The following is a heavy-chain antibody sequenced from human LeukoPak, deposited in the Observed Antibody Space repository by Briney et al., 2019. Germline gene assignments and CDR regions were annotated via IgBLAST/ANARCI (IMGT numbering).Heavy chain of an antibody. CDR3: ARADSGYLKLIDY. CDR2: MNPNSGNA. Sequence: ASVKVSCKASGYTFTSYDINWVRQATGQGLEWMGWMNPNSGNAGYAQKFQGRVTMTRNTSISTAYMELSSLRSEDTAVYYCARADSGYLKLIDYWGQGTLVTVSS. CDR1: GYTFTSYD. D-gene: IGHD5-12*01. V-gene: IGHV1-8*01. J-gene: IGHJ4*02.